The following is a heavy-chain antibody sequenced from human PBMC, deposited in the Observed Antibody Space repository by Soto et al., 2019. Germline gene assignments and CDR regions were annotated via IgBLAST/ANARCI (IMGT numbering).Heavy chain of an antibody. CDR1: GFTFSSYA. CDR3: ARDKTLGYCSGGSCYSGAKHYYYYGMDV. V-gene: IGHV3-30-3*01. Sequence: GGSLRLSCAASGFTFSSYAMHWVRQAPGKGLEWVAVISYDGSNKYYADSVKGRFTISRDNSKNTLYLQMNSLRAEDTAVYYCARDKTLGYCSGGSCYSGAKHYYYYGMDVWGQGTTVTVSS. CDR2: ISYDGSNK. J-gene: IGHJ6*02. D-gene: IGHD2-15*01.